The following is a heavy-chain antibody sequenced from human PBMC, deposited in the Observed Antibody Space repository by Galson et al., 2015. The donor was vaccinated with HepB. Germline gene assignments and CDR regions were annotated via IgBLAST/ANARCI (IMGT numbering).Heavy chain of an antibody. Sequence: LTCTVSGGSISSGDYYWSWIRQHPGKGLEWIGYIYYSGSTYYNPSLKSRVIISVDTSKNQFSLKLSSVTAADTAVYYCARGRKPSLGLEWLLYPWFDPWGQGTLVTVSS. D-gene: IGHD3-3*01. J-gene: IGHJ5*02. V-gene: IGHV4-31*03. CDR2: IYYSGST. CDR1: GGSISSGDYY. CDR3: ARGRKPSLGLEWLLYPWFDP.